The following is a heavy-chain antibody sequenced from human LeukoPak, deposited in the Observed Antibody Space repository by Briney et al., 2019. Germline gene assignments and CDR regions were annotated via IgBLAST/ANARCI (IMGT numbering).Heavy chain of an antibody. D-gene: IGHD3-10*01. CDR2: IYYSGST. CDR3: ATSGWFGESPFDY. Sequence: SETLSLTCTVSGGSISRYYWSWIRQPPGKGLEWIGYIYYSGSTNYNPSLKSRVTISVDTSKNQFSLKLSSVTAADTAVYYCATSGWFGESPFDYWGQGTLVTVSS. CDR1: GGSISRYY. J-gene: IGHJ4*02. V-gene: IGHV4-59*08.